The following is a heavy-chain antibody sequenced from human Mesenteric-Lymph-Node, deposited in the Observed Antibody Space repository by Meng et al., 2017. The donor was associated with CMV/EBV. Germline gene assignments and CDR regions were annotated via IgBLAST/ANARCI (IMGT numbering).Heavy chain of an antibody. CDR1: GGSFSGYY. CDR3: ASPTGYSSPY. J-gene: IGHJ4*02. D-gene: IGHD6-19*01. Sequence: LSLTCAVYGGSFSGYYWSWIRQPPGKGLEWIGEINHSGSTNYNPSLKSRVTISVDTSKNQFSLKLSSVTAADTAVYYCASPTGYSSPYWGQGTLVTVSS. CDR2: INHSGST. V-gene: IGHV4-34*01.